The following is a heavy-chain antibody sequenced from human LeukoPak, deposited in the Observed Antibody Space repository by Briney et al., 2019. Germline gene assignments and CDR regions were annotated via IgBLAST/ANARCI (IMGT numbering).Heavy chain of an antibody. CDR3: AKEGGSPRRHPWGRGFFFHN. V-gene: IGHV3-23*01. Sequence: GGSLRLSCAASGFTFSSYAMSWVRQAPGKGLEWVSAISGSGGSTYYADSVKGRFTISRDNSKNTLYLQMNSLRAEDTAVYYCAKEGGSPRRHPWGRGFFFHNGAQGPLVTASS. CDR2: ISGSGGST. CDR1: GFTFSSYA. D-gene: IGHD3-10*01. J-gene: IGHJ4*02.